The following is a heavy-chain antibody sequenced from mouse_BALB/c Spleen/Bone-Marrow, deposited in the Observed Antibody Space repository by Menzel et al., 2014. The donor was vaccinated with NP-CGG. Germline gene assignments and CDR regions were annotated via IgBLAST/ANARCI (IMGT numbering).Heavy chain of an antibody. CDR3: ASTYYKYEGFFDV. V-gene: IGHV2-6-7*01. J-gene: IGHJ1*01. CDR1: GISLIGVG. Sequence: QVQLQQSGPGLVAPSQSLSITCTVSGISLIGVGVNWVRQPPGKGLEWLGMIWGDGSTDYNSALRSRLSISKDNSKSQVFLKMNSLQTDDTASYYCASTYYKYEGFFDVWGAGTTVTVSS. CDR2: IWGDGST. D-gene: IGHD2-14*01.